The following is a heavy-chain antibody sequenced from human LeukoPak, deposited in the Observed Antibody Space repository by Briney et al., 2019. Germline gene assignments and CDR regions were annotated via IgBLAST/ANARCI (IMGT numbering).Heavy chain of an antibody. D-gene: IGHD3-22*01. CDR1: GFTFSSYA. Sequence: GGSLRLSCAASGFTFSSYAMSWVRQAPGKGLEWVSAISGSGGSTYYADSVKGRFTISRDNSKNTLYLQMNSLRAEDTAVYYCAKAPLYYDSSGFTSAFDIWGQGTMVTVSS. CDR2: ISGSGGST. V-gene: IGHV3-23*01. J-gene: IGHJ3*02. CDR3: AKAPLYYDSSGFTSAFDI.